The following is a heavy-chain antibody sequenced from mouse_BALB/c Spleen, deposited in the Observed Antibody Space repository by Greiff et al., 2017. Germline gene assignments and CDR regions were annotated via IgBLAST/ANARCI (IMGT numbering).Heavy chain of an antibody. CDR3: ASHRGPSWFAY. CDR2: IWAGGST. J-gene: IGHJ3*01. V-gene: IGHV2-9*02. Sequence: VQLVESGPGLVAPSQSLSITCTVSGFSLTSYGVHWVRQPPGKGLEWLGVIWAGGSTNYNSALMSRLSISKDNSKSQVFLKMNSLQTDDTAMYYCASHRGPSWFAYWGQGTLVTVSA. CDR1: GFSLTSYG.